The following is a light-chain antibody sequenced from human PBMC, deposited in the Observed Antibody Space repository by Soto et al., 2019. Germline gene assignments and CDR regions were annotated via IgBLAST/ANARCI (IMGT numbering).Light chain of an antibody. CDR1: QIVSSNA. CDR3: QQCENLPT. J-gene: IGKJ1*01. V-gene: IGKV3-20*01. CDR2: SAS. Sequence: PGERATLSCRASQIVSSNALAWFQQRPGQAPRVLISSASSRATGIPDRFSGSGSGTDFTLTISRLEPEDFSVYYCQQCENLPTFGQGIKVQIK.